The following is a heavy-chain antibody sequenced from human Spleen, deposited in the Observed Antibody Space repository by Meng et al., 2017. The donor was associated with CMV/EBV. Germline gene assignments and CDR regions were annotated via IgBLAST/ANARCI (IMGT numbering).Heavy chain of an antibody. D-gene: IGHD2-15*01. V-gene: IGHV1-8*01. CDR3: ARGYCSGGSCFEVDP. CDR1: GYTFTNYD. J-gene: IGHJ5*02. Sequence: ASVKVSCKASGYTFTNYDINWVRQATGQGLEWMGWMNPNSGSTGYAQRFQGRVTMTRNTSISTAYMELSSLRSEDTAVYYCARGYCSGGSCFEVDPWGQGTLVTVSS. CDR2: MNPNSGST.